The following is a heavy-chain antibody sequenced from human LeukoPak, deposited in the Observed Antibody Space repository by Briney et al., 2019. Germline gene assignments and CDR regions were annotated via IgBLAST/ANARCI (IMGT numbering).Heavy chain of an antibody. V-gene: IGHV3-23*01. CDR1: GFTFSSYG. D-gene: IGHD2-15*01. Sequence: GGTLRLSCAASGFTFSSYGMSWVRQAPGKGLEWVSAISGSGGSTYYADSVKGRFTIPRDNSKNTLYLQMNSLRAEDTAVYYCAKGPRVDYFDYWGQGTLVTVSS. CDR3: AKGPRVDYFDY. J-gene: IGHJ4*02. CDR2: ISGSGGST.